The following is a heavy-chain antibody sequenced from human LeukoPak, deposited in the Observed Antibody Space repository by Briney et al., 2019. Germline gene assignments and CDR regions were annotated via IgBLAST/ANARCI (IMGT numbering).Heavy chain of an antibody. Sequence: ASVKVSCKASGYTFIGYSISWVRQAPGHGLEWMGWITPYNGNTNYAQKFQGRVTMTRDTSISTAYMELSRLRSDDTAVYYCASSLYDFARFDPWGQGTPVTVSS. D-gene: IGHD3-3*01. V-gene: IGHV1-2*02. CDR2: ITPYNGNT. CDR3: ASSLYDFARFDP. CDR1: GYTFIGYS. J-gene: IGHJ5*02.